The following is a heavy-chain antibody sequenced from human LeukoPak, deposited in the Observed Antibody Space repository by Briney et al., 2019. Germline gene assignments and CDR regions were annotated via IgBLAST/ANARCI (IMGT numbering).Heavy chain of an antibody. V-gene: IGHV3-74*01. D-gene: IGHD2-15*01. CDR2: INSDGSST. Sequence: GGSLRLSCAASGFTFSSYWMHWVRQAPGKGLVWVSRINSDGSSTSYADSVKGRFTISRDNAKNTLYLQMNSLRAEDTAVYYCAREVVVAATLFDYWGQGTLVTVSS. CDR3: AREVVVAATLFDY. CDR1: GFTFSSYW. J-gene: IGHJ4*02.